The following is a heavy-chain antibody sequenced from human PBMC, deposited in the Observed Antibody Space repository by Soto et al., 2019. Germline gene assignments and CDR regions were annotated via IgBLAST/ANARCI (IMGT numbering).Heavy chain of an antibody. D-gene: IGHD3-22*01. CDR1: GYSFAGYW. V-gene: IGHV5-10-1*01. CDR2: IDPSDSQT. Sequence: GESLKISCKGSGYSFAGYWITWVRQKPGKGLEWMGRIDPSDSQTYYSPSFRGHVTISVTKSITTAFLQWSSLRASDTAMYYCARQIYDSDTGPSFQYYFDSWGQGTPVTVSS. CDR3: ARQIYDSDTGPSFQYYFDS. J-gene: IGHJ4*02.